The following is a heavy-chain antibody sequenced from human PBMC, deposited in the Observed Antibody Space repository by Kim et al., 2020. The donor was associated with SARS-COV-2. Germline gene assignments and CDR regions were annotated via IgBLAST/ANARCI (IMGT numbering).Heavy chain of an antibody. Sequence: SVKVSCKASGGTFSSYAISWVRQAPGQGLEWMGGIIPIFGTANYAQKFQGRVTITADESTSTAYMELSSLRSEDTAVYYCARDLGLERRVDNWFDPWGQGTLVTVSS. CDR3: ARDLGLERRVDNWFDP. CDR1: GGTFSSYA. V-gene: IGHV1-69*13. CDR2: IIPIFGTA. D-gene: IGHD1-1*01. J-gene: IGHJ5*02.